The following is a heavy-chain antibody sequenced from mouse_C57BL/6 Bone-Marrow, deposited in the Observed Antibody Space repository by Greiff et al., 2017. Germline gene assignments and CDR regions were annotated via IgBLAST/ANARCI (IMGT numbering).Heavy chain of an antibody. J-gene: IGHJ2*01. V-gene: IGHV1-81*01. Sequence: VKLVESGAELARPGASVKLSCKASGYTFTSYGISWVKQRTGQGLEWIGEIYPRSGNTYYNEKFKGKATLTADKSSSTAYMELRSLTSEDSAVYFCAKGYYYYGSSWYFDYWGQGTTLTVSS. CDR3: AKGYYYYGSSWYFDY. CDR2: IYPRSGNT. D-gene: IGHD1-1*01. CDR1: GYTFTSYG.